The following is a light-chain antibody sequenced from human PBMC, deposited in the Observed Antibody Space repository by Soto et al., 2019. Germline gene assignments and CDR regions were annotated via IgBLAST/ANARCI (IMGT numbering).Light chain of an antibody. Sequence: QSALTQPASVSGSPGQSITISCTGTSSDVGGYNYVSWYQQHPGKAPKLMFYDVSNRPSGVSNRFPGSKSGNTASMTISGLQAEDEADYYCSSYTSSSTLVVFGGGTKVTVL. V-gene: IGLV2-14*01. CDR3: SSYTSSSTLVV. J-gene: IGLJ2*01. CDR1: SSDVGGYNY. CDR2: DVS.